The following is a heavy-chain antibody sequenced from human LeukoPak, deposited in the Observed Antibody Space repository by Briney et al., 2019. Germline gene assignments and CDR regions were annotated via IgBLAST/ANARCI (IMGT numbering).Heavy chain of an antibody. D-gene: IGHD6-6*01. J-gene: IGHJ4*02. V-gene: IGHV4-59*01. Sequence: PSETLSLTCTVSGGSISSYYWSWIRQPPGKGLEWIGYIYYSGSTNYNPSLKSRVTISVDTSKNHFSLKVSSVTAADTAVYYCATVDYSSSPPQPIWGQGTLVTVSS. CDR3: ATVDYSSSPPQPI. CDR2: IYYSGST. CDR1: GGSISSYY.